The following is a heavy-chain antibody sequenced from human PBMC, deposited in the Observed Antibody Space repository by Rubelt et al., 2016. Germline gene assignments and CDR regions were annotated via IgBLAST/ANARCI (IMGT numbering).Heavy chain of an antibody. CDR3: ARHLGAAAAGYMDV. D-gene: IGHD6-13*01. Sequence: QVQLQESGPGLVKPSETLSLTCTVSGGSISSYYWSWIRQPPGKGLEWIGYIYYSGSTNYNPSLNCRVPISVDTSENRCSRMLGSVTAAATAVYYCARHLGAAAAGYMDVWGKGTTVTVSS. CDR2: IYYSGST. CDR1: GGSISSYY. V-gene: IGHV4-59*08. J-gene: IGHJ6*03.